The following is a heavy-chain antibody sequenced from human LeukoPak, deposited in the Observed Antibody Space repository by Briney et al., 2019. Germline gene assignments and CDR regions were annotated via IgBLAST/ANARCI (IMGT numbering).Heavy chain of an antibody. CDR1: GGTFSSYA. CDR3: ASARGYCSSTSCSYDAFDI. D-gene: IGHD2-2*01. J-gene: IGHJ3*02. CDR2: IIPIFGTA. V-gene: IGHV1-69*13. Sequence: ASVKVSCKASGGTFSSYAISWVRQAPGQGVEWMGGIIPIFGTANYARKFQGRVTITADESTSTAYMELSSLRSEDTAVYYCASARGYCSSTSCSYDAFDIWGQGAMVTVSS.